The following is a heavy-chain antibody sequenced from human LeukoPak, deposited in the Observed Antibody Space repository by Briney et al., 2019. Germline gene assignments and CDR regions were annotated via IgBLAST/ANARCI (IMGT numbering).Heavy chain of an antibody. CDR3: ARLVGQKWPRCDP. Sequence: GASVKVSCKASGYTFINYVMHWVRQAPGQRLEWMGWINAGNGDTKYSQKFQGRVTITRDTSASTAYMELSSLRSEDTAVYYCARLVGQKWPRCDPWGQGTLVTVSS. V-gene: IGHV1-3*01. CDR2: INAGNGDT. CDR1: GYTFINYV. D-gene: IGHD1-26*01. J-gene: IGHJ5*02.